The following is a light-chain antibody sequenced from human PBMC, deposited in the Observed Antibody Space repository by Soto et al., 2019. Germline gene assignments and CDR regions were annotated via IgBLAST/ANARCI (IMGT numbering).Light chain of an antibody. Sequence: ENVLTQSPGTLSLSPGERATLSCRASPSVSINYLAWYQQKPGQAPRLLIYSTSTRATGIPDRFSGSGSGTDFTLTISRLEPEDFAVYYCQRYDSSLYTFGQGTKLEIK. V-gene: IGKV3-20*01. CDR1: PSVSINY. CDR3: QRYDSSLYT. CDR2: STS. J-gene: IGKJ2*01.